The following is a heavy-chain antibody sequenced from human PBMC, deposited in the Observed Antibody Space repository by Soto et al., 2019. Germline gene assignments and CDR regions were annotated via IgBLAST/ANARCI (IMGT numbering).Heavy chain of an antibody. D-gene: IGHD3-9*01. CDR2: IYYSGST. CDR1: GGSISYYY. Sequence: QVQLQESGPGLVKPSETLSLTCTVSGGSISYYYWSWTRQPPGKGLEWIGYIYYSGSTNYNPSLKSQVTISIETYKNQFSLRLSSVTAADTAEYYCARVDDILTGVDYWGRGTLVTVSS. J-gene: IGHJ4*02. V-gene: IGHV4-59*01. CDR3: ARVDDILTGVDY.